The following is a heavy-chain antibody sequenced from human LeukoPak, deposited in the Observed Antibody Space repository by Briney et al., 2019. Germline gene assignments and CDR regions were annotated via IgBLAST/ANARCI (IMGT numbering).Heavy chain of an antibody. CDR1: GDSISSYH. V-gene: IGHV4-59*01. CDR2: ISYSGST. D-gene: IGHD3-16*01. CDR3: ARVGRGDYVWGSYSFDY. Sequence: SETLSLTCTVSGDSISSYHWSWLRQPPGKGLEWFGYISYSGSTNYNPSLKSRVTISIDTSKNQFSLKLSSVTAADTAVYYCARVGRGDYVWGSYSFDYWGQGTLVTVSS. J-gene: IGHJ4*02.